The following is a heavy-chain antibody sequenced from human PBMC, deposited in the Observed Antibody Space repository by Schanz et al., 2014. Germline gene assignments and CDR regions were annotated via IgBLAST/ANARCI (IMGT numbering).Heavy chain of an antibody. CDR1: GYPFINYG. CDR3: ARDVPINDY. Sequence: QVQMVQSGAEVKKPGASVKVSCKASGYPFINYGISWLRQAPGQGFEWMAWMSYNGNTKYAQSLQGRVTVTRDTSTSTSYMELRSLTSDDTAVYYCARDVPINDYWGQGTPVTVSS. J-gene: IGHJ4*02. V-gene: IGHV1-18*01. D-gene: IGHD2-2*01. CDR2: MSYNGNT.